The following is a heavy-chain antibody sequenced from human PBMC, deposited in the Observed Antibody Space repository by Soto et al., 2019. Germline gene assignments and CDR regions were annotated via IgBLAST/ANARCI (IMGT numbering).Heavy chain of an antibody. CDR3: ARGNLSFDFDS. J-gene: IGHJ4*02. V-gene: IGHV3-30*03. Sequence: QLVESGGDVVQPGKSLRLSCAASGFNFGFFGMHWVRQAPGKGLEWVAFISGDGINTQYADSVRGRFTLSRDYSRKTMYLQMDSLGDEDTALYYCARGNLSFDFDSWGLGTLVTVAS. D-gene: IGHD1-26*01. CDR2: ISGDGINT. CDR1: GFNFGFFG.